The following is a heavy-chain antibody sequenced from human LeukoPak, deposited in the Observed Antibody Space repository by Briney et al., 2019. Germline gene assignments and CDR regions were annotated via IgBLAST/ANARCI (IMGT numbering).Heavy chain of an antibody. CDR3: ARELPFDY. CDR2: ISGDGSGT. V-gene: IGHV3-74*01. J-gene: IGHJ4*02. D-gene: IGHD1-7*01. Sequence: PGGSLTLSCVASGFTFSSYWMHWVRQAPGKGLEWVSRISGDGSGTTYADSVKGRVTISRDNAKNTLYLQMRSLRAEDTAIYYCARELPFDYWGQGTLVSVSS. CDR1: GFTFSSYW.